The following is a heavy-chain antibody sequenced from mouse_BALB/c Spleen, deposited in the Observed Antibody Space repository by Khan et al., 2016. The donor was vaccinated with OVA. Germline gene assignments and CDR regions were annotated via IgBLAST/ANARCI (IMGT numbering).Heavy chain of an antibody. Sequence: QIQLVQSGPELEKPGETVKISCKASGYTFTNYGMNWVKQPPGKGLKWMGWINTYTGEPTYVDDFKGRFAFSLETSARTAYLQINNLKNEETATYFCARGYWYFDVWGAGTTVTVSS. CDR3: ARGYWYFDV. CDR2: INTYTGEP. CDR1: GYTFTNYG. D-gene: IGHD2-2*01. J-gene: IGHJ1*01. V-gene: IGHV9-3-1*01.